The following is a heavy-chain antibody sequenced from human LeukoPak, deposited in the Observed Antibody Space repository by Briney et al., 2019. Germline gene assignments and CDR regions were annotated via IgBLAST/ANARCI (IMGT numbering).Heavy chain of an antibody. CDR2: INWNGGST. Sequence: GGSLRLSCAASGFTFSSYWMHWVRQAPGKGLEWVSGINWNGGSTGYADSVKGRFTISRDNAKNSLYLQMNSLRAEDTALYYCARETYYDFWSGYFTHYYYMDVWGKGTTVTVSS. CDR3: ARETYYDFWSGYFTHYYYMDV. D-gene: IGHD3-3*01. J-gene: IGHJ6*03. V-gene: IGHV3-20*04. CDR1: GFTFSSYW.